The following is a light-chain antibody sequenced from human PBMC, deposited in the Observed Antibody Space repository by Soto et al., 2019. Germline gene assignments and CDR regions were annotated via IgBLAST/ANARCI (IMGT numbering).Light chain of an antibody. CDR3: SSYTSSSTV. J-gene: IGLJ1*01. CDR1: SSYVGGYNY. CDR2: EVS. V-gene: IGLV2-14*01. Sequence: QSALTQPASVSGSPGQSITISCTGTSSYVGGYNYVSWYQQHPGKAPKLMIYEVSNRPSGVSNRFSGSKSGNTASLTISGLQAEDEADYYCSSYTSSSTVFGTGTKLTVL.